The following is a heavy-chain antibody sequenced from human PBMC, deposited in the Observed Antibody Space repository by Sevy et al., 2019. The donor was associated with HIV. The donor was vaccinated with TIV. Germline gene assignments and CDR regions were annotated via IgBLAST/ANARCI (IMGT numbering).Heavy chain of an antibody. D-gene: IGHD3-10*01. Sequence: ASVKVSCKASGGTFSSYAISWVRQAPGQGLEWMGGIIPILRTANYAQKFQGRVTITADESTSTAYMELSSLRSEDTAVYYCARNGANGSGREWFDPWGQGTLVTVSS. CDR3: ARNGANGSGREWFDP. J-gene: IGHJ5*02. CDR2: IIPILRTA. V-gene: IGHV1-69*13. CDR1: GGTFSSYA.